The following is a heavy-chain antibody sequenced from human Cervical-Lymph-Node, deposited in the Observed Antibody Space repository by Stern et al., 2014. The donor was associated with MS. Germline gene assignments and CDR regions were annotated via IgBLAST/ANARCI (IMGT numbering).Heavy chain of an antibody. V-gene: IGHV1-2*02. CDR3: ARDLTGIKSAVAGRN. D-gene: IGHD6-19*01. CDR2: INPNSGGT. Sequence: VQLLESGAEVKKPGASVKVSCKASGYTFTGYYMHWVRQAPGQGLEWMGWINPNSGGTNYAQKFQGRVTMTRDTSISTAYMELSRLRSDDTAVYYCARDLTGIKSAVAGRNWGQGTLVTVS. J-gene: IGHJ4*02. CDR1: GYTFTGYY.